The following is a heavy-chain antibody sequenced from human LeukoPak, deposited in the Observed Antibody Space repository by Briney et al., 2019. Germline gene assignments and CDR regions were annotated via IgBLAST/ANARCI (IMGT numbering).Heavy chain of an antibody. J-gene: IGHJ4*02. CDR1: GGSVSSSSYF. V-gene: IGHV4-39*01. CDR2: IDDSGST. CDR3: ARLGPRNSSGYCYY. D-gene: IGHD3-22*01. Sequence: PSETLSLTCTVSGGSVSSSSYFWGWIRQPPGKGLDWIGSIDDSGSTYYNPSLKSRVTISVDTSKNQFSLRLSSVTAADTAVYYCARLGPRNSSGYCYYWGQGTLVTVSS.